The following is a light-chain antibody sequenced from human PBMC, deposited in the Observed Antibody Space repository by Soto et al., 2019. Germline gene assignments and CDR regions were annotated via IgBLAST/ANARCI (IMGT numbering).Light chain of an antibody. CDR1: SSDVGGYNY. J-gene: IGLJ3*02. V-gene: IGLV2-11*01. CDR2: DVS. Sequence: QSALTQPRSVSGSPGQSVTISCTGTSSDVGGYNYVSRYQQHPGKAPKLMIYDVSKRPPGVPDRFSGSKSGNTASLTISGLQAEDEADYYCCSYAGSYTVFGGGTKLTVL. CDR3: CSYAGSYTV.